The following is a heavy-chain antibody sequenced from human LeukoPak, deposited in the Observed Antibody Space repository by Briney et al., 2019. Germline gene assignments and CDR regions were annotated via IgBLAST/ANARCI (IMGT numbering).Heavy chain of an antibody. V-gene: IGHV5-51*01. Sequence: GESLKISCKASGYIFTNYWIGWVRQMPGKGLEWMGIIYPRDSDTRYSPSFQGQVTISADKSISTAYLQWSSLKASDTAMYYCARRARYSGYDIDYWGQGTLVTVSS. CDR2: IYPRDSDT. CDR1: GYIFTNYW. J-gene: IGHJ4*02. CDR3: ARRARYSGYDIDY. D-gene: IGHD5-12*01.